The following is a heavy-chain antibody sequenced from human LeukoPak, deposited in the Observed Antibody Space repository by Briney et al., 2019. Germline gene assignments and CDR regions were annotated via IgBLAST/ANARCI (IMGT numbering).Heavy chain of an antibody. Sequence: GGSLRLSCAASGFTFSSYAMTWVRQAPGKGLEWVSGINGSGGRTYYAVSVKGRFTISRDNSKNTLYLQMNSLRAEDTAIYYCAKDPFFDYWGQGTLVTVSS. CDR2: INGSGGRT. CDR3: AKDPFFDY. V-gene: IGHV3-23*01. J-gene: IGHJ4*02. CDR1: GFTFSSYA.